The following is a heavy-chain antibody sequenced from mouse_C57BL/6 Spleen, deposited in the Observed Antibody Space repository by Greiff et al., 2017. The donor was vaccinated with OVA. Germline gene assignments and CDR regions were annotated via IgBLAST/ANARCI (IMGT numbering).Heavy chain of an antibody. J-gene: IGHJ2*01. CDR1: GYTFTDYN. Sequence: EVQLVESGPELVKPGASVKIPCKASGYTFTDYNMDWVKQSHGKSLEWIGDIIPNNGGTIYNQKFKGKATLTVDKSSSTAYMELRSLTSEDTAVYYCARQIYYSNYFDYWGQGTTLTVSS. CDR2: IIPNNGGT. D-gene: IGHD2-5*01. V-gene: IGHV1-18*01. CDR3: ARQIYYSNYFDY.